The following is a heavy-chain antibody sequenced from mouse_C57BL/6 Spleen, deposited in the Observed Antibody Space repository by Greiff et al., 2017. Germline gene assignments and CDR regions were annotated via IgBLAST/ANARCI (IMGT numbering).Heavy chain of an antibody. CDR3: ARDYGSSYWYFDV. J-gene: IGHJ1*03. V-gene: IGHV1-72*01. CDR1: GYTFTSYW. D-gene: IGHD1-1*01. Sequence: VQLQQPGAELVKPGASVKLSCKASGYTFTSYWMHWVKQRPGRGLEWIGRIYPNSGGTKYNEKFKSKATLTVDKPSSPAYMQLSSLTSADSAVYYCARDYGSSYWYFDVWGTGTTVTVSS. CDR2: IYPNSGGT.